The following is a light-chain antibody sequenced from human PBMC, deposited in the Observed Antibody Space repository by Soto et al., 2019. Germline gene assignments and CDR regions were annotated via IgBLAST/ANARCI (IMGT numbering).Light chain of an antibody. Sequence: DIQMTPSPSTLSASVVDRVTITFLASQSVSRYLNWYQHTPGKAPKLLINAASNLRSGVPSRFSGSGSGTDFTLTIEGLQPEDFAVYYCQQSYITPPINCGQGTRLENK. V-gene: IGKV1-39*01. CDR1: QSVSRY. CDR2: AAS. CDR3: QQSYITPPIN. J-gene: IGKJ5*01.